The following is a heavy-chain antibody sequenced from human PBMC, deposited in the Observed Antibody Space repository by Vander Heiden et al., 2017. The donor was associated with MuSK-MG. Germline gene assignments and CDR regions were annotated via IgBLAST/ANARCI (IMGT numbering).Heavy chain of an antibody. Sequence: EVQLVESGGGLVQPGGSLRLPCAACGVTFSRHWMSLVRQAPGKGLEWVAHINQDGSDKYYVDSVKGRFTISRDNAKNSLYLEMNSLRAEDTAVYYCARDGWDSGIYFDSWGQVTLVTVSS. D-gene: IGHD1-26*01. CDR2: INQDGSDK. V-gene: IGHV3-7*01. CDR3: ARDGWDSGIYFDS. CDR1: GVTFSRHW. J-gene: IGHJ4*02.